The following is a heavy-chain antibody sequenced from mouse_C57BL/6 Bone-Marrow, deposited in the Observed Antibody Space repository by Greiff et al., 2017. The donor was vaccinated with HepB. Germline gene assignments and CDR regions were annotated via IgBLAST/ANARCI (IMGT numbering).Heavy chain of an antibody. CDR2: INTDGGST. CDR3: ARQYGSGYFDV. J-gene: IGHJ1*03. CDR1: EYAFPSHD. Sequence: EVKVEESGGGLVQPGESLKLSCESNEYAFPSHDMSWVRKTPEKRLELVAAINTDGGSTYYPDTMERRFIISRDNTKKTRYLQMSSLRSEDTAVYYCARQYGSGYFDVWGTGTTVTVSS. D-gene: IGHD1-1*01. V-gene: IGHV5-2*03.